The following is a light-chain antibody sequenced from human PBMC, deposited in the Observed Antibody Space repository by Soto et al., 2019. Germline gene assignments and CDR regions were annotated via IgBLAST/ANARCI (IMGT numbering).Light chain of an antibody. CDR2: DVT. V-gene: IGLV2-11*01. CDR3: CSYADRYPFHV. CDR1: RNDIGAYNY. Sequence: QSALTQPRSVSGSPGQSVIIPCTGSRNDIGAYNYVSWYQQHPGKAPKLIIFDVTKRPSGVPHRFSGSKSGNTASLTISGLQAEDEADYFCCSYADRYPFHVFGSVTKLTV. J-gene: IGLJ1*01.